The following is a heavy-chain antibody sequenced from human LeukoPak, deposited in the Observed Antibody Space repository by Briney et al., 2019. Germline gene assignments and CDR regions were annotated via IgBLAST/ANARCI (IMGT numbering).Heavy chain of an antibody. CDR2: ISPDGSTT. J-gene: IGHJ4*02. V-gene: IGHV3-74*01. Sequence: GGSLRLSCAASGFTFSIHWMHWVRQGPGEGLVWISRISPDGSTTNYADSVKGRFSISRDNAKNTQCLQMNSLRAEDTAVYYCVGQYGGSFFYWGQGILVTVSS. CDR1: GFTFSIHW. D-gene: IGHD1-26*01. CDR3: VGQYGGSFFY.